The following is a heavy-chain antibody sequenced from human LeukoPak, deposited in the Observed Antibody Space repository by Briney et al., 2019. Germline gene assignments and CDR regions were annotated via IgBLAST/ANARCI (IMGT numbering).Heavy chain of an antibody. CDR2: ISAYNGNT. D-gene: IGHD3-22*01. V-gene: IGHV1-18*01. CDR3: ARDGRDSSGYYYASEFDY. J-gene: IGHJ4*02. CDR1: GYTFTSYG. Sequence: GASVKVSCKASGYTFTSYGISWVRQAPGQGLEWMGWISAYNGNTNYAQKLQGRVTMTTDTSTSTAYMELRSLRSDDTAVYYCARDGRDSSGYYYASEFDYWGQGTLVTVSS.